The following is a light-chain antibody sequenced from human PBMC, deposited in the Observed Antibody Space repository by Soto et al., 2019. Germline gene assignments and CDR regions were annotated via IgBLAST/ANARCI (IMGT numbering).Light chain of an antibody. V-gene: IGLV2-14*01. CDR2: DVS. CDR3: SSYTSSSTY. J-gene: IGLJ1*01. CDR1: SSDVGGYNY. Sequence: QSVLTQPSSVSGSPGQSITISCTGTSSDVGGYNYVSWYQQHPGKAPKLMIYDVSNRPSGVSNRFSGSKSGNTASLTISWLQAEVEADYSCSSYTSSSTYFGTGTKVTVL.